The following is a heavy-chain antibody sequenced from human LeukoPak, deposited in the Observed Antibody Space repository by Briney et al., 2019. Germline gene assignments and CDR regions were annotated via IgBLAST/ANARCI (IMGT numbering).Heavy chain of an antibody. J-gene: IGHJ3*02. D-gene: IGHD6-13*01. CDR1: GGSIISYY. CDR3: ASGQENQELDAFDI. V-gene: IGHV4-59*01. Sequence: SETLSLTCTVSGGSIISYYWSWIRQPPGKGLEWIGYIYYSGSTNDNPSLKSRVNMSVDTSKNQFSLKLSSVTAADTAVYYCASGQENQELDAFDIWGQGTMVTVSS. CDR2: IYYSGST.